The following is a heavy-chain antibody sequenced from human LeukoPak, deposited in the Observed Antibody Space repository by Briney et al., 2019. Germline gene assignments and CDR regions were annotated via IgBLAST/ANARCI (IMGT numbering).Heavy chain of an antibody. J-gene: IGHJ3*02. D-gene: IGHD5-24*01. CDR2: IYHTGST. V-gene: IGHV4-59*08. Sequence: SETLSLTCTVSGGSINSYYWSWIRQPPGEALEWIGYIYHTGSTNYNPSLKSRVSMSVDTSKNQFSLKLSSVTAADTAVYYCARHERDASLDHALDIWGQGTMVTVSS. CDR1: GGSINSYY. CDR3: ARHERDASLDHALDI.